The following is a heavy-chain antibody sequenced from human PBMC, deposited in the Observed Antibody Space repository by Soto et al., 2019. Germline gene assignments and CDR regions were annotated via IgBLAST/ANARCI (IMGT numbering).Heavy chain of an antibody. CDR1: GGSISSGGYY. D-gene: IGHD3-10*01. CDR2: IYYSGST. CDR3: ARDGWPAHYYGSGNDDAFDI. J-gene: IGHJ3*02. Sequence: SETLSLTCTVSGGSISSGGYYWSWIRQHPGKGLEWIGYIYYSGSTYYNPSLKSRVTISVDTSKNQFSLKLSSVTAADTAVYYCARDGWPAHYYGSGNDDAFDIWGQGTMVTVSS. V-gene: IGHV4-31*03.